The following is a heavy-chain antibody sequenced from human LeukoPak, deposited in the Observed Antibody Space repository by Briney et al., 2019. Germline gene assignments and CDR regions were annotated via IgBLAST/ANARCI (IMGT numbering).Heavy chain of an antibody. D-gene: IGHD1-7*01. J-gene: IGHJ5*02. CDR1: GVSISSSNSY. V-gene: IGHV4-39*07. CDR3: VRGNYRPKYSWFDP. Sequence: SETLSLTCSVSGVSISSSNSYWGWIRQPPGKGLEWIGSIYYTGNTYYNASLKSRVTISVDTSKNQFSLKLSSVTAADTAVYYCVRGNYRPKYSWFDPWGQGTLVTVSS. CDR2: IYYTGNT.